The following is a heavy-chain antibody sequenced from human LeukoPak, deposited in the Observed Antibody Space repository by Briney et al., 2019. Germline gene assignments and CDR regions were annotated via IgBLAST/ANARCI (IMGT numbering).Heavy chain of an antibody. Sequence: SVKVSCKASGFTFTSSAVQWVRQARGQRLEWIGWIVVGSGNTNYAQKFQERVTITSDMSTSTAYMELRSLRSDDTAVYYCARASPGHRAAFDIWGQGTMVTVSS. D-gene: IGHD1-14*01. CDR3: ARASPGHRAAFDI. V-gene: IGHV1-58*01. CDR2: IVVGSGNT. CDR1: GFTFTSSA. J-gene: IGHJ3*02.